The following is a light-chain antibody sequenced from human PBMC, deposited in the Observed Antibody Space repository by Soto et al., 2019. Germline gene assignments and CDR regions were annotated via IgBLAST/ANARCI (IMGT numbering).Light chain of an antibody. Sequence: QSALTQPASVSGSPGQSITISCTGTSSDVGSYKFVSWYQQHPGKAPKLMINEGSKRPSGVSNRFSGSKSGNTASLTISGLQAEDEADYYCCSYAGSSAVVFGGGTKLTVL. CDR1: SSDVGSYKF. CDR3: CSYAGSSAVV. J-gene: IGLJ2*01. V-gene: IGLV2-23*01. CDR2: EGS.